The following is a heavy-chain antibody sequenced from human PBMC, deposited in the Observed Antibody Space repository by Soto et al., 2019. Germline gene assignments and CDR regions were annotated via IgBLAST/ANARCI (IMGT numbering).Heavy chain of an antibody. D-gene: IGHD5-18*01. Sequence: GGSLRLSCAASGFTFSSYAMSWVRQAPGKGLEWVSDISGRGGSTYYADSVKGRFTISRDNSKNTVYLQMNSLRAEDTAVYYCAKDTEMVPGHLDSWGQGTLVTVSS. CDR3: AKDTEMVPGHLDS. CDR1: GFTFSSYA. CDR2: ISGRGGST. J-gene: IGHJ4*02. V-gene: IGHV3-23*01.